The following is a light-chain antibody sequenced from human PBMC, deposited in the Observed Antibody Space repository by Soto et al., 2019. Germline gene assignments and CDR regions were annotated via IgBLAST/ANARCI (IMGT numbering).Light chain of an antibody. CDR3: AAWDDSLTGYV. CDR2: SNN. Sequence: VLTQPPSAPGTPGQRVTISCSGSSSNIGSNTVNWYQQLPGTAPKLLIYSNNQRPSGVPDRFSGSKSGTSASLAISGLQSEDEADYYCAAWDDSLTGYVFGNGTKVTVL. CDR1: SSNIGSNT. V-gene: IGLV1-44*01. J-gene: IGLJ1*01.